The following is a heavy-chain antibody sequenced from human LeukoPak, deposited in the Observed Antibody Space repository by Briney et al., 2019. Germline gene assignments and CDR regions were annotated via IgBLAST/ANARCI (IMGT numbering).Heavy chain of an antibody. V-gene: IGHV3-30-3*01. Sequence: GGSLRLSCAASGFTFSSYAMRWVRQAPGKGLEWVAVISYDGSNKYYADSVKGRFTISRDNSKNTLYLQMNSLRAEDTAVYHCARKQPPDYWGQGTLVTVSS. CDR3: ARKQPPDY. CDR1: GFTFSSYA. J-gene: IGHJ4*02. CDR2: ISYDGSNK. D-gene: IGHD5-18*01.